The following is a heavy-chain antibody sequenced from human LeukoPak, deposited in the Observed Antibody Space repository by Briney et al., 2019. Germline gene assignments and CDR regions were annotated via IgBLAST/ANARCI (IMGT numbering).Heavy chain of an antibody. Sequence: SGGSLRLSCAASGFTFSGYWMTWVRQAPGKGLEWVSSISSSSSYIYYADSVKGRFTISRDNAKNSLYLQMNSLRAEDTAVYYCASLIAAAANLEHYYYYYYMDAWGKGTTVTVSS. CDR2: ISSSSSYI. J-gene: IGHJ6*03. D-gene: IGHD6-13*01. CDR1: GFTFSGYW. V-gene: IGHV3-21*01. CDR3: ASLIAAAANLEHYYYYYYMDA.